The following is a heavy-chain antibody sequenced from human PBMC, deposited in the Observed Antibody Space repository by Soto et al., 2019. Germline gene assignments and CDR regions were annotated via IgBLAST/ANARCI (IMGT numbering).Heavy chain of an antibody. CDR1: GYTFTSYG. CDR3: AREIETLGYCISTSCYRHYGMAV. J-gene: IGHJ6*02. D-gene: IGHD2-2*01. Sequence: ASVKVSCKASGYTFTSYGISWVRQAPGQGLEWMGWISAYNGNTNYAQKLQGRVTMTTDTSTSTAYMELRSLRSDDTAVYYCAREIETLGYCISTSCYRHYGMAVWGQGTTVTVSS. CDR2: ISAYNGNT. V-gene: IGHV1-18*01.